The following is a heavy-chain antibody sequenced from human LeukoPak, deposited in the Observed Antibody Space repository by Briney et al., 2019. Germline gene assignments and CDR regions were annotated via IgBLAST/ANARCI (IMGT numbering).Heavy chain of an antibody. D-gene: IGHD3-9*01. V-gene: IGHV1-46*01. J-gene: IGHJ6*02. CDR1: GYTFTSYY. CDR2: INPSGGST. CDR3: ARDVSYFDWLLYPRGTDV. Sequence: GASVKVSCKASGYTFTSYYMHWVRQAPGQGLEWMGIINPSGGSTSYAQKFQGRVTMTRDTSTSTVYMELSSLRSEDTAVYYCARDVSYFDWLLYPRGTDVWGQGTRSPSP.